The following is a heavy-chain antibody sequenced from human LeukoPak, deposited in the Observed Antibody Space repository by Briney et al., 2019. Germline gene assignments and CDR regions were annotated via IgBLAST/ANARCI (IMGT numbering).Heavy chain of an antibody. CDR2: ISWNSGSI. CDR3: AKDSLNWGWGAFDI. Sequence: PGRSLRLSCAASGFTFDDYAMHWVRQAPGKGLEWVSGISWNSGSIGYADSVKGRFTISRDNAKNSLYLQMNSLRAEDMALYYCAKDSLNWGWGAFDIWGQGTMVTVSS. D-gene: IGHD7-27*01. J-gene: IGHJ3*02. CDR1: GFTFDDYA. V-gene: IGHV3-9*03.